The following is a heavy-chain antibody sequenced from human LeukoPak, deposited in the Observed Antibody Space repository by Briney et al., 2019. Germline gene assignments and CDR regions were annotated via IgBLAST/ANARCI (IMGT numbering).Heavy chain of an antibody. D-gene: IGHD5/OR15-5a*01. J-gene: IGHJ6*03. Sequence: PGRSLRLSCAASGFTFSSYAMHWVRQAPGKGLEWVSSISRSSYYIYYTDSVKGRFTISRDNAKNSLYLQMNSLRAEDTAAYYCARDPPLVSGPVYYYYYMDVWGKGTTVTVSS. CDR2: ISRSSYYI. CDR1: GFTFSSYA. V-gene: IGHV3-21*01. CDR3: ARDPPLVSGPVYYYYYMDV.